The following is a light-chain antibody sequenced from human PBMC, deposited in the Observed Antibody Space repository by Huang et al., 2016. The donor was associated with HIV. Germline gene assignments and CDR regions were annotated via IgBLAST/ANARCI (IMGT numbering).Light chain of an antibody. CDR1: HRINSDY. J-gene: IGKJ1*01. Sequence: ETVLTQSPGTLSLSPGDRATLSCRASHRINSDYLAWYQQKSGQAPRLLIYGSSRRVPGIPHRFSGSGSGTDFTLTITSLESEDFAVYYCQQYDNSPWTFGQGTKVET. CDR2: GSS. V-gene: IGKV3-20*01. CDR3: QQYDNSPWT.